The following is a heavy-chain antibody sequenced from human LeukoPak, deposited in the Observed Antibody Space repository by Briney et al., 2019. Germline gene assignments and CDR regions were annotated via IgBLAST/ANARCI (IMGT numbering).Heavy chain of an antibody. CDR2: INHSGST. CDR3: ARDRGSSGWYGTLYYYYGMDV. J-gene: IGHJ6*02. V-gene: IGHV4-34*01. CDR1: GGSFSGYY. D-gene: IGHD6-19*01. Sequence: PSETLSLTCAVYGGSFSGYYWSWIRQPPGKGLEWIGEINHSGSTNYNPSLKSRVTISVDTSKNQFSLKLSSVTAADTAVYYCARDRGSSGWYGTLYYYYGMDVWGQGTTVTVSS.